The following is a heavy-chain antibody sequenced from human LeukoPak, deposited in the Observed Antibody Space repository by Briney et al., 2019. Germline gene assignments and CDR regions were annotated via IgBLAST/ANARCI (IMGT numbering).Heavy chain of an antibody. V-gene: IGHV4-34*01. CDR1: GASINDYY. D-gene: IGHD6-13*01. J-gene: IGHJ4*02. Sequence: SETLSLTCTVSGASINDYYWTWIRQPPGKGLEWIGEINHSGSTNYNPSLKSRVTISLDTSKNQFSLKLSSVTAADTAVYYCARSQTGSWYFWGQGTLVTVSS. CDR3: ARSQTGSWYF. CDR2: INHSGST.